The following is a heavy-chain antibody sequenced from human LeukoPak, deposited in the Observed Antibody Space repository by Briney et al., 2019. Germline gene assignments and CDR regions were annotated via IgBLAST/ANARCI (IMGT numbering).Heavy chain of an antibody. Sequence: SETLSLTCTVSGGSISSYYWSWIRQPAGKGLEWIGRIYTSGSTNYNPSLKSRVTMSVDTSKNQFSLKLSSVTAADTAVYYCARDRDSSGWPGVDYWGQGTLVTVSS. CDR1: GGSISSYY. V-gene: IGHV4-4*07. CDR2: IYTSGST. D-gene: IGHD6-19*01. J-gene: IGHJ4*02. CDR3: ARDRDSSGWPGVDY.